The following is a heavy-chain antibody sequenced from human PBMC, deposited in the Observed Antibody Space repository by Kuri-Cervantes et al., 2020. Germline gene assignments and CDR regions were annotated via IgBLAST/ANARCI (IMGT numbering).Heavy chain of an antibody. CDR1: GFTFSSYW. CDR3: ARVGPGGFFDY. CDR2: IKQDGSNK. Sequence: GESLKISCAASGFTFSSYWMSWVRQAPGKGLEWVANIKQDGSNKYYADSVKGRFTISRDNSKNTLYLQMNSLRAEDTAVYYCARVGPGGFFDYWGQGTLVTVSS. V-gene: IGHV3-7*01. D-gene: IGHD1-26*01. J-gene: IGHJ4*02.